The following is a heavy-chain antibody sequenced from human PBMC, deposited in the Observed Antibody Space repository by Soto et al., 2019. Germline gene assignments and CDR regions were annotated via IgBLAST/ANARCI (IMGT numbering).Heavy chain of an antibody. CDR1: GGPISSSNW. CDR2: IYHSGST. CDR3: ARVTYYYDSSGYYHATGFDY. D-gene: IGHD3-22*01. J-gene: IGHJ4*02. Sequence: PSETLSLTCAVSGGPISSSNWWSWVRQPPGKGLEWIGEIYHSGSTNYNPSLKSRVTISVDKSKNQFSLKLSSVTAADTAVYYCARVTYYYDSSGYYHATGFDYWGQGTLVTVS. V-gene: IGHV4-4*02.